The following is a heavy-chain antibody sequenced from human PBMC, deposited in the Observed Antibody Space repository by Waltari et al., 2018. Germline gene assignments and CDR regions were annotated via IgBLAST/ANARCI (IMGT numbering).Heavy chain of an antibody. V-gene: IGHV4-34*01. CDR3: ARGGLYYDSSEEFDY. D-gene: IGHD3-3*01. J-gene: IGHJ4*02. CDR2: INHSGST. CDR1: GGSFSGYY. Sequence: QVQLQQWGAGLLKPSETLSLTCAVYGGSFSGYYWSWIRQPPGKGLEWIGEINHSGSTNYNPSLKSRVTISVDTSKNQFSLKLSSVTAADTAVYYCARGGLYYDSSEEFDYWGQGTLVTVSS.